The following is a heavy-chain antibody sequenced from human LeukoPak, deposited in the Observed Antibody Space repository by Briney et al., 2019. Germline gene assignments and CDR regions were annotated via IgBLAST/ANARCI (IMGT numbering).Heavy chain of an antibody. CDR1: GFTLSSYA. Sequence: GGSLRLSCAASGFTLSSYAMSWVRQAPGKGLEWVSPISGSGANRYYADSVKGRFTISRDNSKNTLYLQMNSLRAEDTAVYYCAKYNYYGSGSYYNDFDYWGQGTLVTVSS. J-gene: IGHJ4*02. V-gene: IGHV3-23*01. D-gene: IGHD3-10*01. CDR3: AKYNYYGSGSYYNDFDY. CDR2: ISGSGANR.